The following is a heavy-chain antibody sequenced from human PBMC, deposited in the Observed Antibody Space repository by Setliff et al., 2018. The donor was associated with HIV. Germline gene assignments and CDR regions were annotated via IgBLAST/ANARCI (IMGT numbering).Heavy chain of an antibody. CDR3: ARGECSGGSCYPPDY. J-gene: IGHJ4*02. D-gene: IGHD2-15*01. CDR2: IFGSGTT. CDR1: TDSFSNFH. V-gene: IGHV4-4*07. Sequence: SETLSLTCSVSTDSFSNFHRSWMRQPAGKGLEWIGRIFGSGTTHYNPSLKSRVTMSIDTSKNQFSLKLNSVTAADTAVYFCARGECSGGSCYPPDYWGQGTLVTVS.